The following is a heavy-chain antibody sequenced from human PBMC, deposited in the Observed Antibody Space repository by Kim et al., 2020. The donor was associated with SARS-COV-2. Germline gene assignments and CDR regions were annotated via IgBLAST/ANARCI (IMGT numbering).Heavy chain of an antibody. CDR1: GFTFSSYE. Sequence: GGSLRLSCAASGFTFSSYEMNWVRQAPGKGLEWVSYISSSGSTIYYADSVKGRFTISRDNAKNSLYLQMNSLRAEDTAVYYCARDSVHYGGNSGFDYWGQGTLVTVSS. J-gene: IGHJ4*02. CDR2: ISSSGSTI. V-gene: IGHV3-48*03. CDR3: ARDSVHYGGNSGFDY. D-gene: IGHD4-17*01.